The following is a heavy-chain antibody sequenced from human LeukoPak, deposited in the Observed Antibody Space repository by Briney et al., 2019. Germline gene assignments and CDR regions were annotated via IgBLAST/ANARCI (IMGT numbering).Heavy chain of an antibody. D-gene: IGHD4-17*01. CDR3: ATTVTTLQDYYHYMDV. V-gene: IGHV5-51*01. CDR2: IYPGDSDT. CDR1: GYSFTSYW. J-gene: IGHJ6*03. Sequence: GESLKISCKGSGYSFTSYWIGWVRQMPGKGLEWMGIIYPGDSDTRYSPSFQGQVTISADKSISTAYLQWSSLKASDTAMYYCATTVTTLQDYYHYMDVWGKGTTVTVSS.